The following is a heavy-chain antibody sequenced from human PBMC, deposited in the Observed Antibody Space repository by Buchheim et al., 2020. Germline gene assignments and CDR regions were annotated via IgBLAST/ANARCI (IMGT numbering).Heavy chain of an antibody. D-gene: IGHD3-3*01. CDR2: IYHTGTT. J-gene: IGHJ4*02. CDR1: GDSVTGGGYS. V-gene: IGHV4-30-2*01. CDR3: ARAPLGDFPDY. Sequence: QVQLQESGSRLVRPSQTLSLTCVVSGDSVTGGGYSWSWIRQPPGKGLEWIGYIYHTGTTPKNPSLESRVTMSLDGSKNQLSLTLTSVSAADTAVYYCARAPLGDFPDYWGQG.